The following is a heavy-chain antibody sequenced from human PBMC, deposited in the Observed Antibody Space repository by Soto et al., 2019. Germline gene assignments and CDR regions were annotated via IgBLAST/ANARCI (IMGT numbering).Heavy chain of an antibody. CDR3: ATLKSSSWYESEY. J-gene: IGHJ4*02. CDR2: IGTGTSRA. D-gene: IGHD6-13*01. CDR1: GLIFSDSY. V-gene: IGHV3-11*06. Sequence: QVQLVESGGGWVKPGGSLRLTCAVSGLIFSDSYMSWMRQAPGKGMEWVAYIGTGTSRATYADSVKGRFTISRDDAKNSLYLQMTTLRTEDTAVYFCATLKSSSWYESEYWGQGTRVTVS.